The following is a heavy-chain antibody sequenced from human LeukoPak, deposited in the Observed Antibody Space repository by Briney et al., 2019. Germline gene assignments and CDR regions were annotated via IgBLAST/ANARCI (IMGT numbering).Heavy chain of an antibody. CDR2: ISNSSNTI. V-gene: IGHV3-48*01. CDR3: ACTEFLDH. Sequence: GGSLRLSCAASGFTFSTYSMNWVRQAPGKGLEWISYISNSSNTIYYADSVKGRFTISRDNAKNSLFLQMNSLRVEDTAVYYCACTEFLDHWGQGTLVTVSS. J-gene: IGHJ4*02. CDR1: GFTFSTYS. D-gene: IGHD3-10*01.